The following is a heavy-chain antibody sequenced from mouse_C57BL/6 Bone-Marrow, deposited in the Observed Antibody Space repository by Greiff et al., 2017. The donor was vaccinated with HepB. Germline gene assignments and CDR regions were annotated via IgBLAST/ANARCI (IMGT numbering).Heavy chain of an antibody. J-gene: IGHJ2*01. Sequence: VQRVESGAELARPGASVKLSCKASGYTFTSYGISWVKQRTGQGLEWIGEIYPRSGNTYYNEKFKGKATLTADKSSSTAYMELRSLTSEDSAVYFCAREDYGSSSLGYWGQGTTLTVSS. CDR2: IYPRSGNT. CDR1: GYTFTSYG. V-gene: IGHV1-81*01. D-gene: IGHD1-1*01. CDR3: AREDYGSSSLGY.